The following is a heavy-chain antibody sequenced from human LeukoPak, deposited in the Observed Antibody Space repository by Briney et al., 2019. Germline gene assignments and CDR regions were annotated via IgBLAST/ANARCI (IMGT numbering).Heavy chain of an antibody. D-gene: IGHD2-15*01. Sequence: GGSLRLSCAASGFIFSNYAMSWVRQAPGKGLEWVSAISGSDDNTYYADSVRGRFTISRDNSKNTLYLQMNGLRAEDTAIYFCAKSRSGVSSCYNYWGQGTLVTVSS. CDR1: GFIFSNYA. J-gene: IGHJ4*02. V-gene: IGHV3-23*01. CDR3: AKSRSGVSSCYNY. CDR2: ISGSDDNT.